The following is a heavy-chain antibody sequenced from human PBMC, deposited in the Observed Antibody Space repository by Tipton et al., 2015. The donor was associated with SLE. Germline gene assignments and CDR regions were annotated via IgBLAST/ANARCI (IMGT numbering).Heavy chain of an antibody. V-gene: IGHV4-34*01. CDR2: INHSGST. J-gene: IGHJ4*02. Sequence: TLSLTCAVYGGSFSGYYWSWIRQPPGKGLEWIGEINHSGSTNYNPSLKSRVTISVDTSKNQFSLKLSSVTAADTAVYYCAREERAFDYWGQGTLVTVSS. CDR1: GGSFSGYY. CDR3: AREERAFDY.